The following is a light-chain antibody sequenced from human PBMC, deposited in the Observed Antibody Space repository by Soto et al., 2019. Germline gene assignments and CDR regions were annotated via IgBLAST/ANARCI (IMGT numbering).Light chain of an antibody. CDR1: SSDVGGYNY. J-gene: IGLJ3*02. CDR2: DVN. Sequence: QSALTQPRSVSGSPGQSVTISCTGSSSDVGGYNYVSWYQQHPGKAPKLVIYDVNKRPSGVPHRFSGSKSGNTASLTISGLQAEDEADYHCCSYAGRYRVFGGGTQLTVL. CDR3: CSYAGRYRV. V-gene: IGLV2-11*01.